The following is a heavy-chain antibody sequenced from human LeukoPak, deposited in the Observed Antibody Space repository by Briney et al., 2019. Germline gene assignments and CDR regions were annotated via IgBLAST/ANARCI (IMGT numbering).Heavy chain of an antibody. D-gene: IGHD3-9*01. CDR3: VRKYDILTGWGYGSRDNFDY. CDR1: GGSVSSSTYY. CDR2: IYYTGDT. V-gene: IGHV4-39*07. J-gene: IGHJ4*02. Sequence: SETLSLTCTVSGGSVSSSTYYWGWIRQPPGKGLEWIGNIYYTGDTYYNPSLKSRVTISIDTSKNQFSLKLSSVTVADTAVFYCVRKYDILTGWGYGSRDNFDYWGQGTLVTVSS.